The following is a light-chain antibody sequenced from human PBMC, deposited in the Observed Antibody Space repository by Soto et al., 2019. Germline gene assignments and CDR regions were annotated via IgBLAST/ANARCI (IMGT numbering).Light chain of an antibody. Sequence: QSVLTQPASVSGSPGHSITISCTGTSSDVGGYKYVSCYQQHPGKAPKLMIYEVSHRPSGVSDRFSGSKSGNAASMTISGLQAEDEADYYCSSYTSSSTPYVFGTGTKVTVL. V-gene: IGLV2-14*01. CDR1: SSDVGGYKY. CDR2: EVS. CDR3: SSYTSSSTPYV. J-gene: IGLJ1*01.